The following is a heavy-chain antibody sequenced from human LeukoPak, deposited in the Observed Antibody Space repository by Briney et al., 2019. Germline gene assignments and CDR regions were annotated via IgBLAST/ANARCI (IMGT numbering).Heavy chain of an antibody. CDR2: IFHSGST. Sequence: SETLSLTCTVSGASISSGGYYWSWIRQPPGKGLEWIGYIFHSGSTYYNPSLKSRVSLSVDTSKNQFSLKLSSVTAADTALYYCARDRADAFWSGRGDAFDIWGQGTMATVSS. V-gene: IGHV4-30-2*01. D-gene: IGHD3-3*01. J-gene: IGHJ3*02. CDR3: ARDRADAFWSGRGDAFDI. CDR1: GASISSGGYY.